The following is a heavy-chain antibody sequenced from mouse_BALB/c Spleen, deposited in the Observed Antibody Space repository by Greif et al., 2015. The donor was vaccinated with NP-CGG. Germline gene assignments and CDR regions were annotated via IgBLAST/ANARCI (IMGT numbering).Heavy chain of an antibody. V-gene: IGHV1-80*01. D-gene: IGHD2-1*01. Sequence: QVQLKESGAELVRPGSSVKISCKASGYAFSSYWMNWVKQRPGQGLEWIGQIYPGDGDTSYNGKFKGKATLTADKSSSTAYMQLSSLTSEDSAVYFCARVGNYYFDYWGQGTTLTVSS. CDR1: GYAFSSYW. CDR3: ARVGNYYFDY. J-gene: IGHJ2*01. CDR2: IYPGDGDT.